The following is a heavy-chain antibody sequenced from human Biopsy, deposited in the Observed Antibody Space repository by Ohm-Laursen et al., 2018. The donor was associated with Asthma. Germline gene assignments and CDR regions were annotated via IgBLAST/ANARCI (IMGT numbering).Heavy chain of an antibody. CDR3: ARGDSSGWSHYYFDY. D-gene: IGHD6-19*01. Sequence: GSLRLSCAASGFTFSSYGMHWVRQAPGKGLEWVSSISSSGSTTYPAESVKGRFTISRDNAQKSLFLQMGSLRAEDTAIYYCARGDSSGWSHYYFDYWGQGTLVTVSS. V-gene: IGHV3-48*04. CDR1: GFTFSSYG. CDR2: ISSSGSTT. J-gene: IGHJ4*02.